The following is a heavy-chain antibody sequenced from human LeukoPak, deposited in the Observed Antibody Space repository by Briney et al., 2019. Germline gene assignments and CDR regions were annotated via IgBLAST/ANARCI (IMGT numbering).Heavy chain of an antibody. CDR2: IIPIFGTA. V-gene: IGHV1-69*05. CDR3: ARVKRYDYYYMDV. Sequence: ASVKVFCKASGGTFSSYAISWVRQAPGQGLEWMGGIIPIFGTANYAQKFQGRVTITTDESTSTAYMELSSLRSEDTAVYYCARVKRYDYYYMDVWGKGTTVTVSS. CDR1: GGTFSSYA. J-gene: IGHJ6*03. D-gene: IGHD5-24*01.